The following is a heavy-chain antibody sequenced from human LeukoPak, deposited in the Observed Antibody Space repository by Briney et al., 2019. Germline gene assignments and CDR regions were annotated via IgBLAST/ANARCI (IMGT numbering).Heavy chain of an antibody. V-gene: IGHV3-9*01. CDR3: AKGTDGDYFFDY. J-gene: IGHJ4*02. CDR1: GFTFDDYA. Sequence: GGSLRLSCAASGFTFDDYAMHWVRQAPGKGLEWVSGISWNSGSIGYADSVKGRFTISRDNAKNSLYLQMNSLRAEDTALYYSAKGTDGDYFFDYWGQGTLVTVSS. CDR2: ISWNSGSI. D-gene: IGHD2-21*02.